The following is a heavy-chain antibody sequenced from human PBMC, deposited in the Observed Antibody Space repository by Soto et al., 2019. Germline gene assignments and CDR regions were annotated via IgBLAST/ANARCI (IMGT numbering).Heavy chain of an antibody. V-gene: IGHV4-61*08. Sequence: SETMSLTCTVSGGSISSGDYYWSWIRQPPGKGLEWIGYIYTSGSTNYNPSLKSRVTMSVDTSKNQFSLKLSSVTAADTAVYYCARGLVMWEDYYGSGSYDYLDYWGQGTLVTVSS. J-gene: IGHJ4*02. CDR2: IYTSGST. CDR3: ARGLVMWEDYYGSGSYDYLDY. CDR1: GGSISSGDYY. D-gene: IGHD3-10*01.